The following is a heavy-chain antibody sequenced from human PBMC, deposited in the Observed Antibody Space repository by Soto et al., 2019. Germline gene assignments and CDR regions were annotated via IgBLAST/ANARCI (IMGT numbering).Heavy chain of an antibody. CDR3: ARDAVEEQLTHFLDY. CDR1: GFTFSSYS. CDR2: ISSSSSYI. Sequence: EVQLVESGGGLVKPGGSLRLSCAASGFTFSSYSMNWVRQAPGKGLEWVSSISSSSSYIYYADSVKGRFTISRDNAKNSLYLQMNSLRAEDTAVYYCARDAVEEQLTHFLDYWGQGTLVTVSS. J-gene: IGHJ4*02. V-gene: IGHV3-21*01. D-gene: IGHD6-13*01.